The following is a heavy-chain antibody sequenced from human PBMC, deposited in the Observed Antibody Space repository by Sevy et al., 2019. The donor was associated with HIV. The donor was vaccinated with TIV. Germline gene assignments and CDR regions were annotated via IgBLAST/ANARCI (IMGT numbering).Heavy chain of an antibody. J-gene: IGHJ4*02. CDR1: GFNFNIYS. V-gene: IGHV3-23*01. Sequence: GGSLRLSCVASGFNFNIYSFSWVRQTPGKGLEWVSTLSFGCGKINYADSVQGQFTIFSEDSKNNLYLEMNRLRVEDTDIYYCAREGCSKPHDYWGQGTLVTVSS. D-gene: IGHD3-10*02. CDR3: AREGCSKPHDY. CDR2: LSFGCGKI.